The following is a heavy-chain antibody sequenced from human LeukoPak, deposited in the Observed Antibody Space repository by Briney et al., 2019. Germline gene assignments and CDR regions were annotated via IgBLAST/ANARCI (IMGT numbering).Heavy chain of an antibody. D-gene: IGHD3-3*01. J-gene: IGHJ6*03. CDR1: GGSISSGGYY. Sequence: PSQTLSLTCTVSGGSISSGGYYWSWIRQHPGMGLEWIGYIYYSGSTYYNPSLKSRVTISVDTSKNQFSLKLSSVTAADTAVYYCAGTRGYRYYMDVWGKGTTVTVSS. CDR2: IYYSGST. V-gene: IGHV4-31*03. CDR3: AGTRGYRYYMDV.